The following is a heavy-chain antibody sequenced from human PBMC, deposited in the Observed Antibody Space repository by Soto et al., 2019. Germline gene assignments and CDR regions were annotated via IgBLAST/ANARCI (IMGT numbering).Heavy chain of an antibody. J-gene: IGHJ4*02. CDR2: IFPSGTT. Sequence: NPSETLSLTCGVSGGSLSGATYSWNWIRQTPGKGLEWIGYIFPSGTTYYNPSLKSRVTISIDVSKNQFSLSLRSLTAADTAVYYCARSREFDYWSQGTPVPVSP. CDR1: GGSLSGATYS. V-gene: IGHV4-30-2*01. CDR3: ARSREFDY.